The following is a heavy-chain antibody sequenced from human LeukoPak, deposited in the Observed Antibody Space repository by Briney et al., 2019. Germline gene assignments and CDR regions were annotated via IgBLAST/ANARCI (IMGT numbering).Heavy chain of an antibody. D-gene: IGHD5-24*01. CDR2: ISGSGGST. Sequence: GGSLRLSCAASGFTFSSYAMSWVRQAPGKGLEWVSAISGSGGSTYYADSVKGRFTISRDNSKNTVDLQMNTLRTEDTAIYYCAKDRSQEAIYKGALDVWGQGTTVTVSS. CDR3: AKDRSQEAIYKGALDV. V-gene: IGHV3-23*01. CDR1: GFTFSSYA. J-gene: IGHJ6*02.